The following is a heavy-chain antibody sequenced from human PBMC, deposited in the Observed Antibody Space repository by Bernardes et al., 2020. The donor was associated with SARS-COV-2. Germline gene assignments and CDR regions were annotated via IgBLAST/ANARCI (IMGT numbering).Heavy chain of an antibody. J-gene: IGHJ2*01. D-gene: IGHD3-16*01. Sequence: SETLSLTCAVSDDAISSGSFYWSWIRQPAGKGLEWVGRISASGNTNYNPSLKSRVTMSVDTSKNQFSLKLASVTAADTAVYYCAKPITFGGVGGWYFDLWGRGTLVTVSS. V-gene: IGHV4-61*02. CDR2: ISASGNT. CDR1: DDAISSGSFY. CDR3: AKPITFGGVGGWYFDL.